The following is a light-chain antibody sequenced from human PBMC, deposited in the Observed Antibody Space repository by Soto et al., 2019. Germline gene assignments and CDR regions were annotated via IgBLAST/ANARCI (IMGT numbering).Light chain of an antibody. J-gene: IGLJ3*02. CDR3: QSYDSSLSGSV. CDR1: GSNIGAGYD. V-gene: IGLV1-40*01. Sequence: QSVLTQPPSVSGAPGQRVTISCSGSGSNIGAGYDVHWYQHVPGRAPKLLIYGNINRRSGVPDRFSASRSGASASLAITGLQDDDEADYYCQSYDSSLSGSVFGGGTKLTVL. CDR2: GNI.